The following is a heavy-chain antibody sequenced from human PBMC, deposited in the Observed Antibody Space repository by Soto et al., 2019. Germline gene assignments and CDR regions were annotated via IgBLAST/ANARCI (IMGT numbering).Heavy chain of an antibody. CDR3: AKESYGDYGDWFDP. V-gene: IGHV3-30*18. J-gene: IGHJ5*02. Sequence: QVQLVESGGGVVQPGRSLRLSCAASGFTFSSYGMHWVRQTPGKGLEWVAVISYDGSNKYYADSVKGRFTISRDNSKNTLYLQMNSLRAEDTAVYYCAKESYGDYGDWFDPWGQGTLVTVSS. D-gene: IGHD4-17*01. CDR1: GFTFSSYG. CDR2: ISYDGSNK.